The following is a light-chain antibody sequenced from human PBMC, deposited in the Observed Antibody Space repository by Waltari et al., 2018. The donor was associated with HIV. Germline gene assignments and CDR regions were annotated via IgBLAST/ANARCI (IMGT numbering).Light chain of an antibody. CDR2: DAS. CDR1: QSISSY. Sequence: IQMTQSPSSLSASVGDRVTITCRASQSISSYLNWYQQKPGKAPKLLIYDASSLKSGVPSRFAGSGSGTDFTLTISSLQPEDFATYYCQQFNTYPRTFGGGTKVEIK. J-gene: IGKJ4*01. CDR3: QQFNTYPRT. V-gene: IGKV1-13*02.